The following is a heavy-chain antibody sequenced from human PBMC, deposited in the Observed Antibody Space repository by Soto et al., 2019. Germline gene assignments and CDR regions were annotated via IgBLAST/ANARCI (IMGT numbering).Heavy chain of an antibody. CDR1: GYTLTELS. V-gene: IGHV1-24*01. D-gene: IGHD6-19*01. J-gene: IGHJ4*02. Sequence: ASVKVSCKVSGYTLTELSMHWVRQAPGKGLEWMGGFDPEDGETIYAQKFQGRVTMTEDTSTDTAYMELSSLRSEDTAVYYCANRPSGYSSGWYGLDYWGQGTLVTVSS. CDR2: FDPEDGET. CDR3: ANRPSGYSSGWYGLDY.